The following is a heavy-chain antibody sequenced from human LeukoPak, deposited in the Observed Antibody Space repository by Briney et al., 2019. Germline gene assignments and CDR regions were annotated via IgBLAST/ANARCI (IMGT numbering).Heavy chain of an antibody. CDR3: ASSRYGDFGDY. V-gene: IGHV3-7*01. J-gene: IGHJ4*02. CDR1: GFTFSSYW. D-gene: IGHD4-17*01. Sequence: GGSLRLSCAASGFTFSSYWMSWVRQAPGKGLEWVANIKQDGSEKYYVDSVKGRFTVSRDNAKNSLYLQMNSLRAEDTAVYYCASSRYGDFGDYWGQGTLVTVSS. CDR2: IKQDGSEK.